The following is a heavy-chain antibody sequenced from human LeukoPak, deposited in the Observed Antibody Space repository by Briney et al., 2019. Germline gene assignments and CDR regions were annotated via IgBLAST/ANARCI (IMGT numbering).Heavy chain of an antibody. D-gene: IGHD1-14*01. CDR1: GFPFSSYA. Sequence: SGGSLRLSCAASGFPFSSYAMHWVRQAPGKGLEWVAVISYDGSNKYYADSVKGRFTISRDNSKNTLYLQMNSLRAEDTAVYYCARAPRTANHVDYWGQGTLVTVSS. CDR3: ARAPRTANHVDY. CDR2: ISYDGSNK. J-gene: IGHJ4*02. V-gene: IGHV3-30*04.